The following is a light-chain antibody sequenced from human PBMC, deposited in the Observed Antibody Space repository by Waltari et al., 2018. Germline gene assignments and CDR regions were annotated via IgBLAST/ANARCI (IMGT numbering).Light chain of an antibody. CDR2: GAF. CDR3: QQSYITPYT. J-gene: IGKJ2*01. Sequence: DIQMTQSPSSLSASVGDSVTVTCRASQGMGDYLNCYQQKPGKPPKLLISGAFLLQSGVPSRFNGSGSGTLFSLTISGLQPEDFATYYCQQSYITPYTFGRGTKLEIK. CDR1: QGMGDY. V-gene: IGKV1-39*01.